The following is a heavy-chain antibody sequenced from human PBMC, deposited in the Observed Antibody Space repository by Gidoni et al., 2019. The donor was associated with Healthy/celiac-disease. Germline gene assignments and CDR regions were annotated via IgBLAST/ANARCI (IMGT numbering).Heavy chain of an antibody. J-gene: IGHJ4*02. CDR2: ISGSGGST. CDR1: GFTFSIYA. Sequence: VQLLESGGGLVQPGGSLSLSCAASGFTFSIYAMRWVRQAPGKGLEWVSAISGSGGSTYYADSVKGRFTISRDNSKNTLYLQMNSLRAEDTAVYYCAKSTIFGVVSEYYFDYWGQGTLVTVSS. CDR3: AKSTIFGVVSEYYFDY. V-gene: IGHV3-23*01. D-gene: IGHD3-3*01.